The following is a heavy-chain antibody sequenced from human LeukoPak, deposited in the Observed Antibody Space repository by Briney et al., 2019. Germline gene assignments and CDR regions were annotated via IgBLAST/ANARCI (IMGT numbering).Heavy chain of an antibody. CDR3: ASSRYYYDSSGYYYGVYFDY. J-gene: IGHJ4*02. CDR1: GFTFSSYA. V-gene: IGHV3-66*01. D-gene: IGHD3-22*01. Sequence: GGSLRLSCAASGFTFSSYAMSWVRQAPGKGLEWVSVIYSGGSTYYADSVKGRFTISRDNSKNTLYLQMNSLRAEDTAVYYCASSRYYYDSSGYYYGVYFDYWGQGTLVTVSS. CDR2: IYSGGST.